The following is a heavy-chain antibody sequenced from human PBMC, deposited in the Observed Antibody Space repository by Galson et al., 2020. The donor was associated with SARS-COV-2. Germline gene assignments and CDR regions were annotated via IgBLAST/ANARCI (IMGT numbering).Heavy chain of an antibody. CDR3: TRDQEIAIFGGVRVLDD. V-gene: IGHV3-49*04. CDR1: GFTFGDYA. J-gene: IGHJ4*02. D-gene: IGHD3-3*01. Sequence: GESLKISCTASGFTFGDYAMSWVRQAPGKGLEWVGFIRSKAYGGTTEYAASVKGRFTISRDDSKSIAYLQMNSLKTEDTAVYYCTRDQEIAIFGGVRVLDDWGQGTLVTVS. CDR2: IRSKAYGGTT.